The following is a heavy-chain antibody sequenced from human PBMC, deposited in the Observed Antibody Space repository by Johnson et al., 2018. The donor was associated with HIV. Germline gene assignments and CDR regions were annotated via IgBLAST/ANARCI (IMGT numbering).Heavy chain of an antibody. CDR1: GFTFSSYD. D-gene: IGHD1-7*01. CDR2: IGTAGDT. V-gene: IGHV3-13*01. CDR3: ARSRRYNWNYGAFDI. J-gene: IGHJ3*02. Sequence: VQLVESGGGLVQPGGSLRLSCAASGFTFSSYDMHWVRQATGKGLEWVSAIGTAGDTYYPGSVKGRFAISRENAKNSLYLQMNSLRAGDTAVYYCARSRRYNWNYGAFDIWGQGTMVTVSS.